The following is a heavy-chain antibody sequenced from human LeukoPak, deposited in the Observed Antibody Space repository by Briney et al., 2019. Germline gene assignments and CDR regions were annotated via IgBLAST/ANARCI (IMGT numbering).Heavy chain of an antibody. CDR2: ISSTGSTT. Sequence: GGSLRLSCAASGFSFRDYYMTWIRQAPGKGLEWVSYISSTGSTTYYADSVKGRFTISRGNAKNSLSLQMNSLRAEDTAVYYCARASNWNDPFFDIWGQGTMVTVSS. J-gene: IGHJ3*02. CDR1: GFSFRDYY. D-gene: IGHD1-1*01. CDR3: ARASNWNDPFFDI. V-gene: IGHV3-11*01.